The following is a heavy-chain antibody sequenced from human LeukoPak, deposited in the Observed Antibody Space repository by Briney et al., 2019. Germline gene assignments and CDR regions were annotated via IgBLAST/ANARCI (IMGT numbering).Heavy chain of an antibody. CDR3: ARIVGAAGDFDY. CDR2: IDWDDDK. CDR1: GFSLSTSGMC. J-gene: IGHJ4*02. V-gene: IGHV2-70*20. Sequence: SGPALVKPTQTLTLTCTFSGFSLSTSGMCVSWVRQPPGRALEWLALIDWDDDKYYSTSLKTRLTISKDTSKNQVVLTMTNMDPVDTATYYCARIVGAAGDFDYWGQGTLVTVSS. D-gene: IGHD6-13*01.